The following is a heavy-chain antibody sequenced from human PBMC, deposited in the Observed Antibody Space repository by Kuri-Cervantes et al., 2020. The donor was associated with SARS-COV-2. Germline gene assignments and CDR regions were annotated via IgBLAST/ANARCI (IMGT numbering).Heavy chain of an antibody. CDR3: ATGTGSSSPKMGGAFDY. Sequence: SVKVSCKASGGTFSSYAISWVRQAPGQGLEWMGGTIPIFGIANYAQKFQGRVTITADKSTSTAYMELSSLRSEDTAVYYCATGTGSSSPKMGGAFDYWGQGTLVTVSS. D-gene: IGHD6-13*01. CDR2: TIPIFGIA. V-gene: IGHV1-69*10. J-gene: IGHJ4*02. CDR1: GGTFSSYA.